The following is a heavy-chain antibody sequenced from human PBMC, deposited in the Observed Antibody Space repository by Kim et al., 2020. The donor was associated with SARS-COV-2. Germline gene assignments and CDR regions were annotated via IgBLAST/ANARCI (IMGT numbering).Heavy chain of an antibody. Sequence: GGSLRLSCAASGFTFSSYSMNWVRQAPGKGLEWVSYISSSSTIYYADSVKGRFTISRDNAKNSLYLQMNSLRDEDTAVYYCAREGIAAAFDYWGQGTLVTVSS. CDR3: AREGIAAAFDY. J-gene: IGHJ4*02. V-gene: IGHV3-48*02. D-gene: IGHD6-13*01. CDR2: ISSSSTI. CDR1: GFTFSSYS.